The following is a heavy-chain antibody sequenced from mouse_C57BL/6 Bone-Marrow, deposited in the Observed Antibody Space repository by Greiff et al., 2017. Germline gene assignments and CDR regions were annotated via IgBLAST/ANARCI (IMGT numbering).Heavy chain of an antibody. Sequence: EVKLMESGEGLVKPGGSLKLSCAASGFTFSSYAMSWVRQTPEKRLEWVAYISSGGDYIYYADTVKGRFTISRDNARNTLYLQMSSLKSEDTAMYYCTRGRWLPGTYWGQGTLVTVSA. CDR3: TRGRWLPGTY. J-gene: IGHJ3*01. D-gene: IGHD2-3*01. CDR1: GFTFSSYA. V-gene: IGHV5-9-1*02. CDR2: ISSGGDYI.